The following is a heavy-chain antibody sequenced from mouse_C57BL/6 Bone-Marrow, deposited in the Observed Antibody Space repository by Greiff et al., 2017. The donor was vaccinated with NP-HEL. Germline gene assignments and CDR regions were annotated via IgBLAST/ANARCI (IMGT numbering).Heavy chain of an antibody. Sequence: EVQLQQSGPVLVKPGASVKMSCKASGYTFTDYYMNWVKQSHGKSLEWIGVINPYNGGTSYNQKFKGKATLTVDKSSSTAYMELNSLTSEDSAVYDCASPLIHSGFAYWGQGTLVTVSA. D-gene: IGHD3-1*01. CDR2: INPYNGGT. J-gene: IGHJ3*01. CDR3: ASPLIHSGFAY. V-gene: IGHV1-19*01. CDR1: GYTFTDYY.